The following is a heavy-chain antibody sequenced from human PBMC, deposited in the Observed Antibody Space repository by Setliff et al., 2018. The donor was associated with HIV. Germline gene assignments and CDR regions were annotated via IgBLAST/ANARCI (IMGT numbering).Heavy chain of an antibody. CDR2: INCNSGGT. V-gene: IGHV1-2*02. Sequence: ASVKVSCKSSGYTFTGSFMHWVRQAPGQGLEWMGWINCNSGGTYYAQNFQGRVTMTRDTSINTAYMELSRLRSDDTAVYYCARAESGDYLHYFDSWGQGTLVTVSS. CDR1: GYTFTGSF. J-gene: IGHJ4*02. D-gene: IGHD4-17*01. CDR3: ARAESGDYLHYFDS.